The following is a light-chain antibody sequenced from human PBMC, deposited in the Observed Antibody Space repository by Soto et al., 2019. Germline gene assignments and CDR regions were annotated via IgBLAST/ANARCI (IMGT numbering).Light chain of an antibody. CDR3: QQYADSPLT. CDR2: GAS. J-gene: IGKJ4*01. CDR1: QSVGRNY. Sequence: EIVLTQSPGTLSVSPGERATLSCRASQSVGRNYLAWYQQKPGQAPGRLIHGASSRATGIPDRFSGSGSGTDFTLTISRLEPEDFAVYDCQQYADSPLTFGGGTKVEAK. V-gene: IGKV3-20*01.